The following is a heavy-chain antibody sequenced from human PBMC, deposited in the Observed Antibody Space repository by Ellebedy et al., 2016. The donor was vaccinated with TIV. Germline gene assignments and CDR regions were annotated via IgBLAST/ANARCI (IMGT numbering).Heavy chain of an antibody. J-gene: IGHJ4*03. CDR1: GFTFSSYD. CDR3: ARVRFGDTAVDY. CDR2: IGTAGDT. V-gene: IGHV3-13*01. D-gene: IGHD2-21*01. Sequence: GGSLRLSCAASGFTFSSYDMQWVRHGTGKGLEWVSAIGTAGDTYYPGSVKGRFTISRENAKNSLYLQITSLRAEDTAVYYCARVRFGDTAVDYWGQGTLVTVSS.